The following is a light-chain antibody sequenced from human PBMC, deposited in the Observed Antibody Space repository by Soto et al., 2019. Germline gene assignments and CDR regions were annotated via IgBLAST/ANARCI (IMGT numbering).Light chain of an antibody. V-gene: IGLV2-11*01. Sequence: QSALTQPRSVSGSPGQSVTISCTGTAADVGAYNFVSWYQLHPGKAPKLMIYDATKRPSGVPDRFSASKSGNTASLTISGLQAEDEADYYCCSYAGSFTWVFGGGTKLTV. CDR2: DAT. CDR3: CSYAGSFTWV. J-gene: IGLJ3*02. CDR1: AADVGAYNF.